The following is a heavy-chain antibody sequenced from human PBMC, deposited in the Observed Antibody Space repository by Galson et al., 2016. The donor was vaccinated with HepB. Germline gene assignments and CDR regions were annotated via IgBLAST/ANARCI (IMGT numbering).Heavy chain of an antibody. J-gene: IGHJ4*02. Sequence: SVKVSCKASGYTFTTYYMHWVRQTPGQGLEWMGIINPTGGTTVYAQKFQGRVIMTRDPSTSTFYMELSSLTSDDTAVFYCARVRGPPSGATLRKSHYFDFGGQGALVTVSS. V-gene: IGHV1-46*01. CDR2: INPTGGTT. D-gene: IGHD3-10*01. CDR3: ARVRGPPSGATLRKSHYFDF. CDR1: GYTFTTYY.